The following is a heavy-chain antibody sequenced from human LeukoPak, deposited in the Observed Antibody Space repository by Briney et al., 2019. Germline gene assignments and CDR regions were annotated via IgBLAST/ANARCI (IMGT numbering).Heavy chain of an antibody. CDR1: GGSISSYY. D-gene: IGHD1-7*01. J-gene: IGHJ4*02. CDR2: IYYGGST. CDR3: ARGRNWNYVY. Sequence: SETLSLTCTVSGGSISSYYWSWIRQPPGKGLEWIGYIYYGGSTNYNPSLKSRVTISVDTSKNQFSLKLSSVTAADTAVYYCARGRNWNYVYWGQGTLVTVSS. V-gene: IGHV4-59*01.